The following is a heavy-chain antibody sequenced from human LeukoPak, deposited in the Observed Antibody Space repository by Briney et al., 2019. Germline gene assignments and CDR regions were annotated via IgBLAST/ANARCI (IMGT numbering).Heavy chain of an antibody. V-gene: IGHV4-59*08. CDR3: ARLHTLWFGELLNDY. CDR2: IYYSGST. J-gene: IGHJ4*02. CDR1: GGSISSHF. D-gene: IGHD3-10*01. Sequence: SETLSLTCTVSGGSISSHFWGWIRQPPGKGLEWIGYIYYSGSTNYNPSLKSRVTISVDTSKNQFSLKLSSVTAADTAVYYCARLHTLWFGELLNDYWGQGTLVTVSS.